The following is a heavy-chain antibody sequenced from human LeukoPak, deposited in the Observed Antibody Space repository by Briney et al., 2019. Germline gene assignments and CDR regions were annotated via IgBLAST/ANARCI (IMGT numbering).Heavy chain of an antibody. D-gene: IGHD3-9*01. V-gene: IGHV1-18*04. CDR2: ISAYNGNT. J-gene: IGHJ6*04. Sequence: GASVKVSCKASGYTFTSYGISWVRQAPGQGLEWMGWISAYNGNTNYAQKLQGRVTMTTDTSTSTAYMELRSLRSDDTAVYYCARLTYYDILTGPSGYYYYGMDVWGKGTTVTVSS. CDR3: ARLTYYDILTGPSGYYYYGMDV. CDR1: GYTFTSYG.